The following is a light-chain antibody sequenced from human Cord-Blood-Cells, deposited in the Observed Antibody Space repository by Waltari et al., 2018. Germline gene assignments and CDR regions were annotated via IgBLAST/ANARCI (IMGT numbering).Light chain of an antibody. CDR1: SLRRYY. V-gene: IGLV3-19*01. J-gene: IGLJ3*02. CDR3: NSRDSSGNHFWV. Sequence: SSELTQDPAVSVALGQTVRITCQGDSLRRYYASWYQQKPGQAPVLVIYGKNNRPSGIPDRFSGSSSGNTASLTITGAQAEDEADYYCNSRDSSGNHFWVFGGGTKLTVL. CDR2: GKN.